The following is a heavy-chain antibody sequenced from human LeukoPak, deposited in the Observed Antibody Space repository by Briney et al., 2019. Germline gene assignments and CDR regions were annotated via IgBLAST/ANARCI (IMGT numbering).Heavy chain of an antibody. CDR2: IYYSGST. D-gene: IGHD2-15*01. V-gene: IGHV4-59*01. CDR3: ARGAAWCLPDY. CDR1: GGSISSYY. J-gene: IGHJ4*02. Sequence: SETLSLTCTVSGGSISSYYGSWIRQPPGKGLEWIGYIYYSGSTNYNPSLKSRVTISVDTSKNQFSLKLSSVTAADTAVYYCARGAAWCLPDYWGQGTLVTVSS.